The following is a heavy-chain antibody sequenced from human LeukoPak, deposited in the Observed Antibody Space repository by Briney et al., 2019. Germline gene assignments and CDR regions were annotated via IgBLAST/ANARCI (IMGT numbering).Heavy chain of an antibody. V-gene: IGHV4-30-2*01. J-gene: IGHJ5*02. D-gene: IGHD2-2*01. CDR1: GGSISSGLYS. CDR2: IYHTGST. CDR3: ARLQYCSGTSCYWFDP. Sequence: SETLSLTCDVSGGSISSGLYSWSWIRQPLGKGLEWIGYIYHTGSTYYSPSLKSRVTISVDTSKNQFSLRLSSVTAADTAVYYCARLQYCSGTSCYWFDPWGQGTLVTVSS.